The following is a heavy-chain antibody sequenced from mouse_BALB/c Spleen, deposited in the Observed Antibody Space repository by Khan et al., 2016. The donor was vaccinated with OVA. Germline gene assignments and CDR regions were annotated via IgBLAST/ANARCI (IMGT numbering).Heavy chain of an antibody. D-gene: IGHD2-5*01. Sequence: QVQLQQSGPELVKPGASVKISCKASGYTFTYYYINWVKQKPGQGLEWIGWIYQGNDNTKYNEKFKDMATLTVDTSSNIAFMQLSSLTSEDTAVYFCARGGYYSNSLFDYWGQGTTLTVSS. V-gene: IGHV1-84*02. CDR1: GYTFTYYY. CDR3: ARGGYYSNSLFDY. CDR2: IYQGNDNT. J-gene: IGHJ2*01.